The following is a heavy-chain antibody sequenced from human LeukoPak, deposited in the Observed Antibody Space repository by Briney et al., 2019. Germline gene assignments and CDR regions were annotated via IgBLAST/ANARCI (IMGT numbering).Heavy chain of an antibody. CDR1: GYTLTGYY. Sequence: GASVKVSCKASGYTLTGYYMHWVRQAPGQGLEWMGIINPSGGSTNYAQKFQGRVTMTRDTSTSTAYMELSSLRSEDTAVYYFATYDYGDFPSQQQDYYYYGMDVWGQGTTVTVSS. CDR2: INPSGGST. D-gene: IGHD4-17*01. V-gene: IGHV1-46*01. J-gene: IGHJ6*02. CDR3: ATYDYGDFPSQQQDYYYYGMDV.